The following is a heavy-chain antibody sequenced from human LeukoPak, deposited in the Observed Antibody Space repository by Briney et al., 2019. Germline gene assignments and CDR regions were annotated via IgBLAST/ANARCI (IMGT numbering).Heavy chain of an antibody. CDR1: GYTFTGYY. CDR3: ARDLSGSYEYYYYYMDV. D-gene: IGHD1-26*01. Sequence: GASVKVSCKASGYTFTGYYMHWVRQAPGQGLEWMGWINPNSGGTNYAQKFQGRVTMTRDTSISTAYMELSRLRSDDTAVYYCARDLSGSYEYYYYYMDVWGKGTTVTVSS. CDR2: INPNSGGT. V-gene: IGHV1-2*02. J-gene: IGHJ6*03.